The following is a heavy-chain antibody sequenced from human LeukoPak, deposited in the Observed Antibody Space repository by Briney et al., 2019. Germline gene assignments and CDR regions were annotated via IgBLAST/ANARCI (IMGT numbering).Heavy chain of an antibody. J-gene: IGHJ4*02. D-gene: IGHD4/OR15-4a*01. Sequence: AASVKVSCKASGYTFTSYDINWVRQATGQGLEWMGWMNPNSGNTGYAQKFQGRVTITRNTSISTAYMELSSLRAEDTAVYYCARRAGAYSHPYDYWGQGTLVTVSS. CDR2: MNPNSGNT. CDR1: GYTFTSYD. CDR3: ARRAGAYSHPYDY. V-gene: IGHV1-8*03.